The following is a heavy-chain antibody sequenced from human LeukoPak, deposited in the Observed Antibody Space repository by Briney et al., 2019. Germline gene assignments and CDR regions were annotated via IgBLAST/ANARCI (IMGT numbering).Heavy chain of an antibody. D-gene: IGHD2-2*01. CDR1: GFTFSNAW. V-gene: IGHV3-15*01. Sequence: GGSLRLSCAASGFTFSNAWMSWVRQAPGKGLEWVGRIKSKTDGGTTDYAAPVKGRFTISRDDSKNTLYLQMNSLKTEDTAVYYCTTCVVDPAAKNFYGMEVWGQGTTVTVSS. J-gene: IGHJ6*02. CDR3: TTCVVDPAAKNFYGMEV. CDR2: IKSKTDGGTT.